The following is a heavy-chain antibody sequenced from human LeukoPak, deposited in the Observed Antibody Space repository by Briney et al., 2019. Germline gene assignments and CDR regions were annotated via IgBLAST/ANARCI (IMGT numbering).Heavy chain of an antibody. J-gene: IGHJ4*02. D-gene: IGHD3-9*01. CDR1: GFTFSSYS. Sequence: PGGSLRLSCAASGFTFSSYSMSWVRQAPGKGLEWVSSISSSSSYIYYADSVKGQFTISRDNAKNSLYLQMNSLRAEDTAVYYCARDLYSYYDILTGYSSFDYWGQGTLVTVSS. CDR2: ISSSSSYI. CDR3: ARDLYSYYDILTGYSSFDY. V-gene: IGHV3-21*01.